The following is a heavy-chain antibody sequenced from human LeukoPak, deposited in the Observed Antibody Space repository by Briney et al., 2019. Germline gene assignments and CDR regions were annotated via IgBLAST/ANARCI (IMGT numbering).Heavy chain of an antibody. J-gene: IGHJ4*02. D-gene: IGHD5-12*01. CDR3: ARAPAQGSGYDFILPY. V-gene: IGHV3-7*04. CDR2: IKQDGSEQ. CDR1: GFIFSTYW. Sequence: PGGSLRLSCAASGFIFSTYWVTWVRQAPGKGLEWVANIKQDGSEQYYVDSVKGRFTISRDNAKNSLYLQMNSLRAEDTALYYCARAPAQGSGYDFILPYWGQGTLVTVSS.